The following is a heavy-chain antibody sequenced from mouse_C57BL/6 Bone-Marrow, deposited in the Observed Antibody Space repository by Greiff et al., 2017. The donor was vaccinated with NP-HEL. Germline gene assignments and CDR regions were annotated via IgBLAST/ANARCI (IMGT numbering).Heavy chain of an antibody. Sequence: VKLMESGAELVRPGTSVKMSCKASGYTFTNYWIGWAKQRPGHGLEWIGDIYPGGGYTSYNEKFKGKATLTADKSSSTAYMQFSSLTSEDSAIYYCARGGPYYYAMDYWGQGTSVTVSS. CDR2: IYPGGGYT. CDR3: ARGGPYYYAMDY. D-gene: IGHD1-1*02. CDR1: GYTFTNYW. J-gene: IGHJ4*01. V-gene: IGHV1-63*01.